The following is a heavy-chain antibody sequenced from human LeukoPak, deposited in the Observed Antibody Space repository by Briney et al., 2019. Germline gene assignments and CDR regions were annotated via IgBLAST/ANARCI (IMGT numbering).Heavy chain of an antibody. Sequence: PSETLSLTCTVSGGSISSYYWGWIRQPPGKGLEWIGSIYYSGGTYYNPSLKSRVTISVDTSKNQFSLKLSSVTAADTAVYYCARGGYYYDSSGYFPSMDVWGKGTTVTVSS. CDR3: ARGGYYYDSSGYFPSMDV. D-gene: IGHD3-22*01. V-gene: IGHV4-39*07. CDR1: GGSISSYY. CDR2: IYYSGGT. J-gene: IGHJ6*03.